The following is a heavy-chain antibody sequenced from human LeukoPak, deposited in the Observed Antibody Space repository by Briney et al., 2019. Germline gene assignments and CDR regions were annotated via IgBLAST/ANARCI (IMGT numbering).Heavy chain of an antibody. CDR2: IIPILGIA. CDR1: GGAFSSYA. Sequence: SVKVSCKASGGAFSSYAISWVRQAPGQGLEWMGRIIPILGIANYAQKFQGRVTITADKSTSTAYMELSSLRSEDTAVYYCASSDGYNQDYWGQGTLVTVSS. CDR3: ASSDGYNQDY. V-gene: IGHV1-69*04. J-gene: IGHJ4*02. D-gene: IGHD5-24*01.